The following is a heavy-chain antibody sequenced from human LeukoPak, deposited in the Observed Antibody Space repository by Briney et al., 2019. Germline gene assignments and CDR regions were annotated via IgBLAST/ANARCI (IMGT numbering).Heavy chain of an antibody. D-gene: IGHD1-26*01. CDR2: IKQDGSEK. J-gene: IGHJ4*02. Sequence: GGSLRLSCAASGFTFSSYWMSWVRQAPGKGLEWVANIKQDGSEKYYVDSVKGRFTISRDNAKNSLYLQMNSLRAEDTAVYYCAREAQWELPDRRIDYWGQGTLVTVSS. CDR3: AREAQWELPDRRIDY. CDR1: GFTFSSYW. V-gene: IGHV3-7*01.